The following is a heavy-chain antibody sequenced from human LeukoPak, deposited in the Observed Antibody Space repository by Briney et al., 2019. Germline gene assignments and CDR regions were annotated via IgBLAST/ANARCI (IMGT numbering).Heavy chain of an antibody. CDR3: AADYGGHYHVEFDY. V-gene: IGHV4-39*07. CDR2: ISYTGTT. Sequence: SETLSLTCTVSGGSISSSTYYWGWIRQPPGKGLEWIGSISYTGTTYYNPSLKSRVTISVDTSKNQFSLKLSSVTAADTAVYYCAADYGGHYHVEFDYWGQGTLVTVSS. CDR1: GGSISSSTYY. D-gene: IGHD4/OR15-4a*01. J-gene: IGHJ4*02.